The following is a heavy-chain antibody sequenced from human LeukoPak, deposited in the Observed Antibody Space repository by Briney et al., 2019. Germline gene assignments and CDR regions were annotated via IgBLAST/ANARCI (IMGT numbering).Heavy chain of an antibody. CDR3: ARAAWLWDP. CDR1: GFTFSSYS. CDR2: IKQDGSEK. V-gene: IGHV3-7*01. Sequence: GGSLRLSCAASGFTFSSYSMNWVRQAPGKGLEWVANIKQDGSEKYYVDSVKGRFTISRDNAKNSLYLQMNSLRAEDTAVYYCARAAWLWDPWGQGTLVTVSS. D-gene: IGHD3-22*01. J-gene: IGHJ5*02.